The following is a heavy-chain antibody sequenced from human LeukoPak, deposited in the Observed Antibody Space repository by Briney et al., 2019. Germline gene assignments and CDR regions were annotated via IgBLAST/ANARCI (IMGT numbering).Heavy chain of an antibody. CDR1: GYTFTGYY. CDR2: INPNSGGT. V-gene: IGHV1-2*02. Sequence: GASVKVSCKASGYTFTGYYMHWVRQAPGQGLEWMGWINPNSGGTNYAQKFQGRVTMTRDTSISIAYMELSRLRSDDTAVYYCARGDGYGFSYYFDYWGQGTLVTVSS. CDR3: ARGDGYGFSYYFDY. J-gene: IGHJ4*02. D-gene: IGHD5-24*01.